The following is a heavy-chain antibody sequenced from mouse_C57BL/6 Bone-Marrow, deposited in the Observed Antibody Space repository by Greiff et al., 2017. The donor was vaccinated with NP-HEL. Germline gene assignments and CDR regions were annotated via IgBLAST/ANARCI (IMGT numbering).Heavy chain of an antibody. CDR1: GYTFTSYG. CDR3: ARAPNWAHFDY. V-gene: IGHV1-81*01. J-gene: IGHJ2*01. CDR2: IYPRSGNT. Sequence: QVQLQQSGAELARPGASVKLSCKASGYTFTSYGISWVKQRPGQGLEWIGEIYPRSGNTYYNEKFKGKATLTADKSSSTAYMELRSLTSEVSAVYFCARAPNWAHFDYWGQGTTLTVSS. D-gene: IGHD4-1*01.